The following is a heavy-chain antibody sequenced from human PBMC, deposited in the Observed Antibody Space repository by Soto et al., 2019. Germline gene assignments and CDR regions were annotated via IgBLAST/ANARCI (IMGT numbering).Heavy chain of an antibody. CDR2: INAGNGNT. J-gene: IGHJ6*02. V-gene: IGHV1-3*01. D-gene: IGHD4-17*01. CDR3: ARILLDGEFCGMDV. CDR1: GYTFTSYA. Sequence: QVQLVQSGAEVKKPGASVKVSCKASGYTFTSYAMHWVRQAPGQRLEWMGWINAGNGNTKYSQKFQGRVTITRDPSASKAYMELSSLRSEDTAVYYCARILLDGEFCGMDVWGQGTTVTVAS.